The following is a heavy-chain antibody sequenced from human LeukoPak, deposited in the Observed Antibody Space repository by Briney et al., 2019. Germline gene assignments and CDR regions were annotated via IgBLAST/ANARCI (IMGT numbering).Heavy chain of an antibody. CDR2: IYYSGST. V-gene: IGHV4-34*01. CDR1: GGSFSGYY. J-gene: IGHJ4*02. D-gene: IGHD2-15*01. Sequence: PSETLSLTCAVYGGSFSGYYWSWIRQPSGKGLEWIGSIYYSGSTYYNPSLKSRVTISVDTSKNQFSVKLSSVTAADTAVYYCARLKNCSGGTCYKPFDYWGQGTLVTVSS. CDR3: ARLKNCSGGTCYKPFDY.